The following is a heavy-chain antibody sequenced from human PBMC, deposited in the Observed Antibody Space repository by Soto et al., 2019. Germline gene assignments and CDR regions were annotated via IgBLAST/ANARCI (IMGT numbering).Heavy chain of an antibody. CDR1: GFTFDDYA. CDR3: AKDNDFWSGYYRFDP. CDR2: ISWNSGSI. Sequence: GGSLRLSCAASGFTFDDYAMHWVRQAPGKGLEWVSGISWNSGSIGYVDSVKGRFTISRDNANNSLYLQMNSLRAEDTALYYCAKDNDFWSGYYRFDPWGQGTLVTVSS. J-gene: IGHJ5*02. V-gene: IGHV3-9*01. D-gene: IGHD3-3*01.